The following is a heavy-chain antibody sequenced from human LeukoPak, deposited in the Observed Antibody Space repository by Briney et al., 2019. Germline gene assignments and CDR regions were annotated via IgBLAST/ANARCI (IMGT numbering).Heavy chain of an antibody. J-gene: IGHJ4*02. V-gene: IGHV4-39*01. CDR2: IYYSGST. CDR1: GGSISSGSYY. D-gene: IGHD6-6*01. Sequence: SETLSLTCTVSGGSISSGSYYWGWIRQPPGKGLEWVGSIYYSGSTYYNPSLKSRVTISVDTSKNQFSLNLSSVTAADTAVYYCARRGSSSSIDYWGQGTLVTVSS. CDR3: ARRGSSSSIDY.